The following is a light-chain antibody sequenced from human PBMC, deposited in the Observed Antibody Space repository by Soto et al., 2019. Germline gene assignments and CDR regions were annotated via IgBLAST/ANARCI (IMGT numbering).Light chain of an antibody. CDR1: QSVSSTW. Sequence: EIVLTQSPGTLSVSPGESAALSCRASQSVSSTWLAWYQQKVGQTPRLLVYGASTRATGIPDRFRGSGSGTDFTLTISRLEPEDFAVCYCSHYGTSPPYTFGQGTKLEIK. CDR2: GAS. J-gene: IGKJ2*01. CDR3: SHYGTSPPYT. V-gene: IGKV3-20*01.